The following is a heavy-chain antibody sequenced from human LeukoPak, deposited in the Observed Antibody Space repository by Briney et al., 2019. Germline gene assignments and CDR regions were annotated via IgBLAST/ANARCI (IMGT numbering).Heavy chain of an antibody. J-gene: IGHJ6*03. Sequence: GGSLRLSCAASGFTFSSYSMNWVRQAPGKGLEWVSSISSSSSYIYYADSVKGRFTISRGNAKNSLYLQMNSLRAEDTAVYYCARVARYCSSTSCYRYYYYMDVWGKGTTVTVSS. CDR3: ARVARYCSSTSCYRYYYYMDV. CDR1: GFTFSSYS. D-gene: IGHD2-2*01. V-gene: IGHV3-21*01. CDR2: ISSSSSYI.